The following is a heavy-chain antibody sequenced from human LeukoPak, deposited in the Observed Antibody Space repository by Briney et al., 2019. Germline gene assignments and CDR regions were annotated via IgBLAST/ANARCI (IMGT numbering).Heavy chain of an antibody. V-gene: IGHV3-23*01. J-gene: IGHJ1*01. CDR3: AKFPITMIVVVREAYFQH. CDR1: GFTFSSYA. Sequence: PGGSLRLSCAASGFTFSSYAMSWVRQAPGKGLEWISAISGRGGSTYYADSVKGRFTISRDNSKNTLYLQMNSLRAEDTAVYYCAKFPITMIVVVREAYFQHWGQGTLVTVSS. D-gene: IGHD3-22*01. CDR2: ISGRGGST.